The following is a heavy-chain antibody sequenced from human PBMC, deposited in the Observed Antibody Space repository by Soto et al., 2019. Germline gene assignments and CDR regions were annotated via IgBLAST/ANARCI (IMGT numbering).Heavy chain of an antibody. D-gene: IGHD1-1*01. CDR2: ISYDGSNK. CDR1: GFTFSSYG. V-gene: IGHV3-30*18. J-gene: IGHJ4*02. CDR3: AKDPQGMEGYFDY. Sequence: QVQLVESGGGVVQPGRSLRLSCAAPGFTFSSYGMHWVRQAPGKGLEWVAVISYDGSNKYYADSVKGRFTISRDNSKNTLYLQMNSLRAEDTAVYYCAKDPQGMEGYFDYWGQGTLVTVSS.